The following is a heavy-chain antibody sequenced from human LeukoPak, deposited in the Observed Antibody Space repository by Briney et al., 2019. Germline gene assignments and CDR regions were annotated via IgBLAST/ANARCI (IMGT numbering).Heavy chain of an antibody. CDR3: ARQAADYGGNQRGYYFDY. Sequence: SQTLSLTCTVSGGSISSYYWSWIRQPPGKGLEWIGYIYYSGSTNYNPSLKSRVTISVDTSKNQFSLKLSSVTAADTAVYYCARQAADYGGNQRGYYFDYWGQGTLVTVSS. CDR1: GGSISSYY. D-gene: IGHD4-23*01. V-gene: IGHV4-59*08. J-gene: IGHJ4*02. CDR2: IYYSGST.